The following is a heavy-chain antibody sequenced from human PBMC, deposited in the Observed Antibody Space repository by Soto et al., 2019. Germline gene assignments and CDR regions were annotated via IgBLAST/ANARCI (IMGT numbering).Heavy chain of an antibody. J-gene: IGHJ6*03. CDR3: ARDYGDYGAHYMDV. Sequence: PSETLSLTCTVSGGSISSYYWSWIRQPPGKGLEWIGYIYYSGSTNYNPSLKSRVTISVDTSKNQFSLKLSSVTAADTAVYYCARDYGDYGAHYMDVWGKGTTVTVS. CDR2: IYYSGST. D-gene: IGHD4-17*01. CDR1: GGSISSYY. V-gene: IGHV4-59*01.